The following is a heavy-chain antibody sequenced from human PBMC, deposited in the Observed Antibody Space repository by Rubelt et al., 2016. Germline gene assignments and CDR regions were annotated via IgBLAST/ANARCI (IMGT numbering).Heavy chain of an antibody. D-gene: IGHD3-10*01. J-gene: IGHJ4*02. CDR2: MNPNTGNT. V-gene: IGHV1-8*01. Sequence: QVQLVQSGAEVKKPGASVKVSCKASGYSFSTSDINWVRQGTGQGLEWMGWMNPNTGNTGYAQKCKGRVTMTSNISISTADVYLSSLRSEDTAVYYCARGVIWGQGTLVAVSS. CDR1: GYSFSTSD. CDR3: ARGVI.